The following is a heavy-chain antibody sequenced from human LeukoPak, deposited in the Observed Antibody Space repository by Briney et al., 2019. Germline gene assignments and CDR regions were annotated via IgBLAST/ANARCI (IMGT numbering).Heavy chain of an antibody. Sequence: ASVKVSCKASGYTFIDYGFTWLRQAPGQRLEWMGRINTLDGNTDYAQKFQDRVTMTTDTSTNTAYMELRSLRSDDTAVYYCARTNLDCKNGVCYDYWGQGTPVTVSS. CDR3: ARTNLDCKNGVCYDY. CDR1: GYTFIDYG. D-gene: IGHD2-8*01. J-gene: IGHJ4*02. CDR2: INTLDGNT. V-gene: IGHV1-18*01.